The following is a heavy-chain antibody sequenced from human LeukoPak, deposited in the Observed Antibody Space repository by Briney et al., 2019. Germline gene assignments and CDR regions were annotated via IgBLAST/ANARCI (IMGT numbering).Heavy chain of an antibody. Sequence: GGSLRLSCAASGFTFSSYAMSWVRQAPGKGLEWVSAISGSGGSTYYADSVKGRFTISRDNAKNSLFLQMNSLRAEDTAVYYCARDGWVDYWGQGTLVTVSS. CDR2: ISGSGGST. CDR3: ARDGWVDY. D-gene: IGHD6-19*01. V-gene: IGHV3-23*01. CDR1: GFTFSSYA. J-gene: IGHJ4*02.